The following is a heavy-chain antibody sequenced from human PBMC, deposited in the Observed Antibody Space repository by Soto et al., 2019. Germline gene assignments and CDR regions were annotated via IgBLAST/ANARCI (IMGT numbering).Heavy chain of an antibody. CDR2: IYYSGRT. V-gene: IGHV4-59*07. D-gene: IGHD4-17*01. CDR3: ARVGGDDFGDSGGFDY. J-gene: IGHJ4*02. Sequence: PLDTLSLTYTVSGGSIRDYFWTWIRPPPGKGLEWIGYIYYSGRTNYNPSLKSRVSISVDTSKNHFSLQLRSVTAADTAVYYCARVGGDDFGDSGGFDYWGQGTLVTSPQ. CDR1: GGSIRDYF.